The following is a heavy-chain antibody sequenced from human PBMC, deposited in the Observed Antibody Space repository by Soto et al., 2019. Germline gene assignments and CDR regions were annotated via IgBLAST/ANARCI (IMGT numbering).Heavy chain of an antibody. CDR3: ARGFIAAAGIGY. J-gene: IGHJ4*02. V-gene: IGHV1-3*01. D-gene: IGHD6-13*01. CDR1: GYTFTSYA. CDR2: INAGNGNT. Sequence: ASVKVSCKASGYTFTSYAMHWVRQAPGQSLEWMGWINAGNGNTKYSQKFQGRVTITRDTSASTAYMELSSLRSEDTAVYYCARGFIAAAGIGYWGQGTLVTVSS.